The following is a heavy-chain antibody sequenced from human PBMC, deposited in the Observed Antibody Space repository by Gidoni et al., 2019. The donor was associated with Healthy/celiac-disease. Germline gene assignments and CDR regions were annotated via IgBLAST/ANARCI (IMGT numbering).Heavy chain of an antibody. CDR3: ARHYTTGTTFDY. D-gene: IGHD1-1*01. Sequence: QLQLQESGPGLVKPSETLSLTCTVSGGSISSSSYYWGWIRQPPGKGLEWIGSIYYSGSTYYNPSLKSRVTISVDTSKNQFSLKLSSVTAADTAVYYCARHYTTGTTFDYWGQGTLVTVSS. CDR2: IYYSGST. CDR1: GGSISSSSYY. J-gene: IGHJ4*02. V-gene: IGHV4-39*01.